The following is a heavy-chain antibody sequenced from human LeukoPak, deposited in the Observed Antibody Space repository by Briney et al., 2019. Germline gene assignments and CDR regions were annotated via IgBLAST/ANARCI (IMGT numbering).Heavy chain of an antibody. CDR2: ISSNGGST. V-gene: IGHV3-64*01. J-gene: IGHJ4*02. Sequence: GGSLRLSCVASGFTFSSYAMHWVRQAPGKGLEYVSAISSNGGSTYYANSVKGRFTISRDNSKNTLYLQMGSLRAEDMAVYYWARDRDYYDSSLLFDYWGQGTLVTVSS. CDR3: ARDRDYYDSSLLFDY. D-gene: IGHD3-22*01. CDR1: GFTFSSYA.